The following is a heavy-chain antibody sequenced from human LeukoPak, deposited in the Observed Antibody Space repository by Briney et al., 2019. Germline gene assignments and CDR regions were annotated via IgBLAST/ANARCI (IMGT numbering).Heavy chain of an antibody. Sequence: PGGSLRLSCAASEFSVSTNYMTWVRQAPGKGLEWVSVIYRGGSTYYADSVKGRFTISRDNFKNTLFLQMNSLRADDTAVYYCARVKDGYNYVLEYWGQGTLVTVSS. V-gene: IGHV3-66*01. CDR1: EFSVSTNY. CDR3: ARVKDGYNYVLEY. D-gene: IGHD5-24*01. J-gene: IGHJ4*02. CDR2: IYRGGST.